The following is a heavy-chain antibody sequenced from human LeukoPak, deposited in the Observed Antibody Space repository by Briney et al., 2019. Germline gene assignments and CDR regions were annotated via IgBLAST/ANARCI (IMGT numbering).Heavy chain of an antibody. CDR2: IYYSGST. V-gene: IGHV4-59*01. J-gene: IGHJ5*02. Sequence: SETLSLTCTVSGGSISSYYRSWIRQPPGKGLEWIGYIYYSGSTNYNPSLKSRVTISVDTSKNQFSLKLSSVTAADTAVYYCASYCSSTSCYAEEGDWFDPWGQGTLVTVSS. D-gene: IGHD2-2*01. CDR1: GGSISSYY. CDR3: ASYCSSTSCYAEEGDWFDP.